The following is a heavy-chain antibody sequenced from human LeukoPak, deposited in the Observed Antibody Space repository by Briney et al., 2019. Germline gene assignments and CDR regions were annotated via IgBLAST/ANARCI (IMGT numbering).Heavy chain of an antibody. CDR2: ISYDGSNK. CDR1: GFTFSNYA. Sequence: PGGSLRLSCAASGFTFSNYAMHWVRQAPGKGLEWVAVISYDGSNKDYADSVKGRFTISRDNAKNSLSLQMSSLRADDAAVYYCARASSKQLAGYLPDGFDIWGQGTMVTVSS. D-gene: IGHD3-9*01. V-gene: IGHV3-30-3*01. J-gene: IGHJ3*02. CDR3: ARASSKQLAGYLPDGFDI.